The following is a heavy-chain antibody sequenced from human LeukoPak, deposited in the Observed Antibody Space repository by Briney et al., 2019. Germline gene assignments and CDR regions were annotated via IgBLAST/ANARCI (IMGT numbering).Heavy chain of an antibody. CDR2: IRYDESNK. D-gene: IGHD2-2*01. V-gene: IGHV3-30*02. CDR3: AKAYCASTICYGGGKIDY. Sequence: GSLRLSCGASGFTFNNYGMHWVRQAPGKGPEWVAFIRYDESNKYYADSVKGRFTISRDNSKNTLYLQMNSLRVEDAAVYYCAKAYCASTICYGGGKIDYWGQGTLVTVSS. J-gene: IGHJ4*02. CDR1: GFTFNNYG.